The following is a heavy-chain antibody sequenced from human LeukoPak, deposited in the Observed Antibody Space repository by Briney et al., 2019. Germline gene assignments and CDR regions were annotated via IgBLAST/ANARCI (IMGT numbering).Heavy chain of an antibody. CDR1: GFSFSDYG. CDR3: ARDHNYGSDY. D-gene: IGHD5-18*01. V-gene: IGHV3-30*03. Sequence: GGSLRLSCVTSGFSFSDYGMHWVRQAPGKGLEWAAVISHDVSEKYYADPVKGRFTISRDNSKNTLYLQMNSLRVEDTAVYYCARDHNYGSDYWGQGTLVTVSS. CDR2: ISHDVSEK. J-gene: IGHJ4*02.